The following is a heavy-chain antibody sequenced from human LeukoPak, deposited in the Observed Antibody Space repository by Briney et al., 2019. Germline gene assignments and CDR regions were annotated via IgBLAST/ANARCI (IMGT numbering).Heavy chain of an antibody. CDR1: GFTMSSSW. V-gene: IGHV3-7*01. J-gene: IGHJ4*02. Sequence: PGGALRLSCAASGFTMSSSWMSWVRQAPGKGLEWVANIKQEGNEKYYVDSVKGRFTISRDNAKNSLYLQMNGLRAEDTAVYYCAATPHWGQGTLVTVSS. CDR2: IKQEGNEK. CDR3: AATPH.